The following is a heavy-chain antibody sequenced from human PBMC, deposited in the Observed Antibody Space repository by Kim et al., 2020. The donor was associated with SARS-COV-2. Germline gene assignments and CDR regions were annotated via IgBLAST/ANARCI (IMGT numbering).Heavy chain of an antibody. CDR1: GGTFSSYA. CDR3: ARVNPPQPYDYVWGSYRQTPPTNYYYYGMDV. Sequence: SVKVSCKASGGTFSSYAISWVRQAPGQGLEWMGGIIPIFGTANYAQKFQGRVTITADESTSTAYMELSSLRSEDTAVYYCARVNPPQPYDYVWGSYRQTPPTNYYYYGMDVWGQGTTVTVSS. CDR2: IIPIFGTA. J-gene: IGHJ6*02. D-gene: IGHD3-16*02. V-gene: IGHV1-69*13.